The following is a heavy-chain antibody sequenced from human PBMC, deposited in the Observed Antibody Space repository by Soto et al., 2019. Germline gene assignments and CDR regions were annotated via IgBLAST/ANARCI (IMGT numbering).Heavy chain of an antibody. CDR3: AAGGGLPRYS. V-gene: IGHV4-30-2*01. CDR2: IYHSGST. Sequence: QLQLQESDSGLVKPSQTLSLTCAVSGGSISSGGYSWSWIRQPPGKGLEWIGYIYHSGSTYYNPSRKSRVTISVARSKNQFSLKLSSVTAADTAVYYCAAGGGLPRYSWGQGTLVTVSS. D-gene: IGHD5-12*01. J-gene: IGHJ4*02. CDR1: GGSISSGGYS.